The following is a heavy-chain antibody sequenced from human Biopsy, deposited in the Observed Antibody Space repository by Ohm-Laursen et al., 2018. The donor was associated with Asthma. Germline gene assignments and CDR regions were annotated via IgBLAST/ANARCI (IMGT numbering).Heavy chain of an antibody. V-gene: IGHV4-59*07. CDR3: ARLADCSGGACYSYGWFDP. J-gene: IGHJ5*02. D-gene: IGHD2-15*01. CDR2: VSHTGST. Sequence: SDTLALTCTVSGGSIRSHDWTWIRLPPGKALEYIGDVSHTGSTNYNPSLKSRVTMSLEPSKNQFSLRLTSVTLADTAVYYCARLADCSGGACYSYGWFDPWGQGTRVTVSS. CDR1: GGSIRSHD.